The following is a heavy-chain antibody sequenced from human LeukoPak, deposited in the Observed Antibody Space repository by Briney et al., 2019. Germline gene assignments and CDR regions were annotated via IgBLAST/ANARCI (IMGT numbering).Heavy chain of an antibody. CDR2: IYYSRST. CDR3: ARHVLSGSSALDY. Sequence: SETLSLTCTVSGGSISSYYWSWIRQPPGKGLEWIGYIYYSRSTNYNPSLKSRVTISVDTSKNQFSLKLSSVTAADTAVYYCARHVLSGSSALDYWGQGTLVTVSS. J-gene: IGHJ4*02. V-gene: IGHV4-59*08. D-gene: IGHD2-2*01. CDR1: GGSISSYY.